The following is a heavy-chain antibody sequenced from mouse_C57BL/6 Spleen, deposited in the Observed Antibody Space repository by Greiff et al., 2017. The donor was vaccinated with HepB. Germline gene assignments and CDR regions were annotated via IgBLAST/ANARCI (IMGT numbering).Heavy chain of an antibody. CDR2: IYPGSGST. CDR3: AYYDYDEGYWYFDV. Sequence: VQLQQSGAELVKPGASVKMSCKASGYTFTSYWITWVKQRPGQGLEWIGDIYPGSGSTNYNEKFKSKATLAVDTSSSTAYMQLSSLTSEDSAVYYCAYYDYDEGYWYFDVWGTGTTVTVSS. V-gene: IGHV1-55*01. D-gene: IGHD2-4*01. J-gene: IGHJ1*03. CDR1: GYTFTSYW.